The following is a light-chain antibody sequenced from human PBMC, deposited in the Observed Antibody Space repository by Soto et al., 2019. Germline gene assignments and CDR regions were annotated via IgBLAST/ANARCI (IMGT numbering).Light chain of an antibody. Sequence: DIQLTQSPTFLSASAGDRVSITCRASQDIRRYLVWYQQKPGKAPNLLIYDASSLQTGVPSRFSGSGSGTDFTLTISSLQPEDFATYFCKQSSAFPLTFGGGTKVDIK. CDR3: KQSSAFPLT. CDR2: DAS. J-gene: IGKJ4*01. V-gene: IGKV1-9*01. CDR1: QDIRRY.